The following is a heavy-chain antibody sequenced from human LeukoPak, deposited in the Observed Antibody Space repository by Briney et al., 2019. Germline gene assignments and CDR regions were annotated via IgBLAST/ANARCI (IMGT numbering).Heavy chain of an antibody. CDR1: GGSFSGYY. J-gene: IGHJ4*02. D-gene: IGHD3-22*01. CDR2: INHSGST. V-gene: IGHV4-34*01. CDR3: ARYYYDSSGYWYYFDY. Sequence: SETLSLTCAVYGGSFSGYYWSWIRQPPGKGLEWIGEINHSGSTNYNPSLKSRVTISVDTSENQFSLKLSSVTAADTAVYYCARYYYDSSGYWYYFDYWGQGTLVTVSS.